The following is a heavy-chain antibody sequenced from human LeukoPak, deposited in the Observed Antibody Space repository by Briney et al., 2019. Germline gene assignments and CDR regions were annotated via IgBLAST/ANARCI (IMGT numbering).Heavy chain of an antibody. Sequence: GGTLRLSCAASGFTFSSYGMSWLRQAPGKGLEWVSAISGSGGSTYYADSVKGRFTISRDNSKNTLYLQMNSLRAENTAVYYCAKGQRVTFDYWGQGTLVTVSS. CDR1: GFTFSSYG. V-gene: IGHV3-23*01. CDR2: ISGSGGST. J-gene: IGHJ4*02. D-gene: IGHD5-18*01. CDR3: AKGQRVTFDY.